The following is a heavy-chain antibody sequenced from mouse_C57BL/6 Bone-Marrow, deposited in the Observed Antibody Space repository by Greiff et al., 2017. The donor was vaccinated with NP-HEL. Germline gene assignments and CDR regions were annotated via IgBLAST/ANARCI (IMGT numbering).Heavy chain of an antibody. J-gene: IGHJ1*03. D-gene: IGHD1-1*01. Sequence: EVKLVESEGGLVQPGSSMKLSCTASGFTFSDYYMAWVRQVPEKGLEWVANINYDGSSTYYLDSLKSRFIISRDNAKNILYLQMSSLKSEDTATYYCAIEWFITTVVAHWYFDVWGTGTTVTVSS. CDR2: INYDGSST. V-gene: IGHV5-16*01. CDR1: GFTFSDYY. CDR3: AIEWFITTVVAHWYFDV.